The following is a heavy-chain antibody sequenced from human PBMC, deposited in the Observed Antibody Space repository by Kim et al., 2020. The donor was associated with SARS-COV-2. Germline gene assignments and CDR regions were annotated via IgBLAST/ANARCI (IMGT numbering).Heavy chain of an antibody. Sequence: SRVTISVDTSKNQFSLKLSSVTAADTAVYYCARHDAPVVVVAATTNWFDPWGQGTLVTVSS. J-gene: IGHJ5*02. V-gene: IGHV4-39*01. D-gene: IGHD2-15*01. CDR3: ARHDAPVVVVAATTNWFDP.